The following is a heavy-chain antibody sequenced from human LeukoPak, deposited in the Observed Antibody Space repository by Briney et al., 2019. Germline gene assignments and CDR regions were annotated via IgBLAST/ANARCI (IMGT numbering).Heavy chain of an antibody. J-gene: IGHJ4*02. Sequence: PSETLSLTCAVYGGSFSGHYWTWIRQSPGKGLEWIGESTHSGSTNYNPSLKSRLTISVDTFKNQFSLKLTSVSAADTAAYHCARGRTGAAALDFWGPGTLVIVSS. CDR2: STHSGST. CDR1: GGSFSGHY. V-gene: IGHV4-34*01. CDR3: ARGRTGAAALDF. D-gene: IGHD6-25*01.